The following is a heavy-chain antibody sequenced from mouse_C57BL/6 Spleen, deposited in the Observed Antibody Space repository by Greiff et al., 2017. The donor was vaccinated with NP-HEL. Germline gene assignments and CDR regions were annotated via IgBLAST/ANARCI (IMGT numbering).Heavy chain of an antibody. J-gene: IGHJ2*01. CDR1: GYTFTSYW. V-gene: IGHV1-5*01. Sequence: VQLQQSGTVLARPGASVKMSCKTSGYTFTSYWMHWVKQRPGQGLEWIGAIYPGNSDTSYNQKFKGKAKLTAVTSASTAYMELSSLTNEDSAVYYCTRERVGQYYFDYWGQGTTLTVSS. CDR2: IYPGNSDT. CDR3: TRERVGQYYFDY. D-gene: IGHD3-3*01.